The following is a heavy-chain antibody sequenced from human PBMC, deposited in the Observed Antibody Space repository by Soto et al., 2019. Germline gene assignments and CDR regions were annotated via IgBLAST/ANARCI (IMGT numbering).Heavy chain of an antibody. CDR3: VKAGYTSGLL. CDR1: GFTFSSYA. Sequence: QLLESGGGLIQPGGSLRLSCVASGFTFSSYAMNWVRQGPGTGLEWVAVIDSDDGKTYYPNSVKGRFSISRDNSKNTLFLQMNSLRVEDTATYYCVKAGYTSGLLWGQGTLVAV. V-gene: IGHV3-23*01. J-gene: IGHJ4*02. D-gene: IGHD6-25*01. CDR2: IDSDDGKT.